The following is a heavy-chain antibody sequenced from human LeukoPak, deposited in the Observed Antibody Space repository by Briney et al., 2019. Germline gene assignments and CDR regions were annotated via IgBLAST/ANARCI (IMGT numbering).Heavy chain of an antibody. Sequence: GSLRLSCAASGFTFSSYSMNWVRQAPGKGLEWVSSISSSSSYIYYADSVKGRFTISRDNAKNSLYLQMNSLRAEDTAVYYCARGQSYYDSSGYLEVGAFDIWGQGTMVTVSS. CDR2: ISSSSSYI. J-gene: IGHJ3*02. V-gene: IGHV3-21*01. CDR3: ARGQSYYDSSGYLEVGAFDI. CDR1: GFTFSSYS. D-gene: IGHD3-22*01.